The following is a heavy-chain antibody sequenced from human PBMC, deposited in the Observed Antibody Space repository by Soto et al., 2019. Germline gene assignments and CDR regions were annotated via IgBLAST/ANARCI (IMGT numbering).Heavy chain of an antibody. CDR3: ASARPTYDILTYFQY. J-gene: IGHJ1*01. D-gene: IGHD3-9*01. V-gene: IGHV3-33*01. CDR2: IWYDGSSK. CDR1: GFTFSSYG. Sequence: QVQLVESGGGVVQPGSSLRLSCAASGFTFSSYGMHWVRQAPGKGLEWVAVIWYDGSSKYYADSVKDRFTISRDNSKNTLDRQMNSLTADATSVYYCASARPTYDILTYFQYWGQVTLVTVSS.